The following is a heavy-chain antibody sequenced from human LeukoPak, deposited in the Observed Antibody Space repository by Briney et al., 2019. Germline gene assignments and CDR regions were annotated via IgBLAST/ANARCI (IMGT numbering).Heavy chain of an antibody. D-gene: IGHD3-22*01. CDR1: GGSISSSNW. CDR3: AREYYDSSGYSYAFDI. V-gene: IGHV4-4*02. CDR2: IYHSGST. J-gene: IGHJ3*02. Sequence: SGTLSLTCAVSGGSISSSNWWSWVRQPPGKGLEWIGEIYHSGSTNYNPSLKSRVTISVDTSKNQFSLKLSSVTAAGTAVYYCAREYYDSSGYSYAFDIWGQGTMVTVSS.